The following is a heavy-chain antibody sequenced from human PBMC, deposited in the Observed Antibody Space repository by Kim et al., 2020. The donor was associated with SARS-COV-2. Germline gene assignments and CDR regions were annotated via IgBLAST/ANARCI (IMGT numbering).Heavy chain of an antibody. D-gene: IGHD3-22*01. CDR2: IYYSGST. V-gene: IGHV4-61*01. CDR1: GGSVSSGSYY. J-gene: IGHJ3*02. CDR3: ARDLTDSSGYFAFDI. Sequence: SETLSLTCTVSGGSVSSGSYYWSWIRQPPGKGLEWIGYIYYSGSTNYNPSLKCRFTISVDTSKNQFSLKLSSVTAADTAVYYCARDLTDSSGYFAFDIWG.